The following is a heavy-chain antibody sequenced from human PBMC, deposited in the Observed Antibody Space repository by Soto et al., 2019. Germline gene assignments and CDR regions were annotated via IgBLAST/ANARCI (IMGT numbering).Heavy chain of an antibody. D-gene: IGHD3-9*01. V-gene: IGHV4-59*01. CDR1: GASITTYS. J-gene: IGHJ3*02. CDR2: VFYSVSS. CDR3: ASRGRQYSDFLSLPQVVGAFDI. Sequence: QVQLQESGPGLVRPSETLSLTCTVSGASITTYSWNWIRQSPGKGLEWIGNVFYSVSSDSDPSLKSRVTLSVDTSKNQVSLRLRSVTASDTAVYYCASRGRQYSDFLSLPQVVGAFDIWGQGTPVTVSS.